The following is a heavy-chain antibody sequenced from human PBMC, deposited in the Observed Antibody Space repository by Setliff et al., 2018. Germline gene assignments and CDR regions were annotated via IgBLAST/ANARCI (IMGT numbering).Heavy chain of an antibody. CDR1: GYMFRSYG. J-gene: IGHJ4*01. V-gene: IGHV1-18*04. CDR2: ISAYNDNT. Sequence: ASVKVSCKASGYMFRSYGINWMRQAPGQGFEWMGWISAYNDNTKSAQKFQGRITMTTDTTTSTSYMELRSLRSDDTAVYYCARERYFDWFFEDWGHGTLVTVSS. CDR3: ARERYFDWFFED. D-gene: IGHD3-9*01.